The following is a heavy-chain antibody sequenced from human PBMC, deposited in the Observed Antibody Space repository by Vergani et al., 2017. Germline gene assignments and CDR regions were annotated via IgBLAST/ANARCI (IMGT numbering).Heavy chain of an antibody. J-gene: IGHJ4*02. D-gene: IGHD2-15*01. CDR3: ARVGAATQPMDY. CDR2: IIPILGIA. CDR1: GGTFSSYA. V-gene: IGHV1-69*04. Sequence: QVQLVQSGAEVKKPGSSVKVSCKASGGTFSSYAISWVRQAPGQGLEWMGRIIPILGIANYAQKFKCRVTITADKSTSTAYMEMSSLRSEDTAVYYCARVGAATQPMDYWGQGTLVTVSS.